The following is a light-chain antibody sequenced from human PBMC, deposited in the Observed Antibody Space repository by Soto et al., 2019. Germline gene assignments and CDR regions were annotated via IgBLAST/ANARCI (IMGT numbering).Light chain of an antibody. CDR1: SSDVGGYNY. CDR2: DVS. Sequence: QSALTQPASVSRSPGQSITIFCTGTSSDVGGYNYVSWYQQHPGKAPKFMIYDVSNRPSGVSTRFSGSKSGNTASLTISGLQAEDEADYYCNSYTTSNTRQIVFGTGTKVTVL. CDR3: NSYTTSNTRQIV. J-gene: IGLJ1*01. V-gene: IGLV2-14*01.